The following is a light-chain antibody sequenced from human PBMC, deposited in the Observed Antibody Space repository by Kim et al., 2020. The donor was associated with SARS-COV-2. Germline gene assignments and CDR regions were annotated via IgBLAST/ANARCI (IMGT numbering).Light chain of an antibody. CDR3: QQYYSYPRT. V-gene: IGKV1-8*01. Sequence: ASTGDRVTITCRASQGISSYLAWYQQKPGKAPKLLIYAASTLQSGVSSRFSGSGSGTDFTLTISCLQSEDFATYYCQQYYSYPRTFGGGTKVDIK. CDR1: QGISSY. CDR2: AAS. J-gene: IGKJ4*01.